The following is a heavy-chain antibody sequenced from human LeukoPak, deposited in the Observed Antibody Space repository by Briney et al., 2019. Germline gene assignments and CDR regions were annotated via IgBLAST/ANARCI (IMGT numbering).Heavy chain of an antibody. J-gene: IGHJ6*02. CDR2: IRSKAYGGTT. V-gene: IGHV3-49*03. CDR3: TRESEYSSSSFFYGMDV. CDR1: GFTFGDYA. Sequence: GGSLRLSCTASGFTFGDYAMSWFRQAPGKGLEWVGFIRSKAYGGTTEYAASVKGRFTISRDDSKSIAYLQMNSLKTEDTAVYYCTRESEYSSSSFFYGMDVWGQGTTVTVSS. D-gene: IGHD6-6*01.